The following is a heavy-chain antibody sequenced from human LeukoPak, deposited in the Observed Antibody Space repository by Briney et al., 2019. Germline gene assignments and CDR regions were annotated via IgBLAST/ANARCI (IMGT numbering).Heavy chain of an antibody. J-gene: IGHJ6*02. D-gene: IGHD1-26*01. Sequence: SVKVSCKASGYTFTSYGISWVRQAPGQGLEWMGGIIPIFGTANYAQKFQGRVKITADESTSTAYMELSSLRSEDTAVYYCARGRIVGATTPYYYYGMDVWGQGTTVTVSS. V-gene: IGHV1-69*13. CDR1: GYTFTSYG. CDR2: IIPIFGTA. CDR3: ARGRIVGATTPYYYYGMDV.